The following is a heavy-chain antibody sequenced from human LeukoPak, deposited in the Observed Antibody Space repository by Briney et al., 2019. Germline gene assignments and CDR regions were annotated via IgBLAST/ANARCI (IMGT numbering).Heavy chain of an antibody. V-gene: IGHV1-2*02. D-gene: IGHD2-15*01. CDR2: INPNSGVT. CDR1: GYTFTAFY. Sequence: ASVKVSCKASGYTFTAFYIHWVRQAPGQGLEWMGWINPNSGVTNYAQEFQGRVTMTRDTSISTAYMELSSLTSDDTAVYYCARDVDYYFDSWGLGTLVTVSS. CDR3: ARDVDYYFDS. J-gene: IGHJ4*02.